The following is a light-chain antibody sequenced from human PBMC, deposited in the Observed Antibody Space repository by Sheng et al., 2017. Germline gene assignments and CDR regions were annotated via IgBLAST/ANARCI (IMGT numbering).Light chain of an antibody. V-gene: IGKV3-20*01. Sequence: DTVLTQSPGTLSLSPGERATLSCRASQSVRSSYLAWYQQKPGQAPRLLIYGASSRATGIPDRFSGSGSGTDFTLTISRLEPEDFAVYSCQQYGSSPPTFGQGTKLEIK. CDR2: GAS. J-gene: IGKJ2*01. CDR3: QQYGSSPPT. CDR1: QSVRSSY.